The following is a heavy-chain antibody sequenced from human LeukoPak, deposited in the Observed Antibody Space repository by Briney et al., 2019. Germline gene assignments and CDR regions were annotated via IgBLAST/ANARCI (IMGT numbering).Heavy chain of an antibody. Sequence: GGSLRLPCAASGFTFSSYAMSWVRQAPGKGLEWVSAISATGGSTYYADSVKGRFTISRDNSKNTLYLQMNSLRAEDTALFYCAKDRNRYSSSFYSDYWGQGTLVTVSS. J-gene: IGHJ4*02. CDR3: AKDRNRYSSSFYSDY. CDR2: ISATGGST. D-gene: IGHD6-13*01. V-gene: IGHV3-23*01. CDR1: GFTFSSYA.